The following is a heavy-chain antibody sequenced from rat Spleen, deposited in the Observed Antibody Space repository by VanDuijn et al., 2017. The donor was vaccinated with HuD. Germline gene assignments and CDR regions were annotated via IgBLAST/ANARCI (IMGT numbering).Heavy chain of an antibody. V-gene: IGHV5-27*01. J-gene: IGHJ2*01. Sequence: EVQLVESGGGLVQPGRSLKLSCAASGFTFSNYYMAWVRQAPTKGLEWVAYISTGGGSTYYRDSVKGRFTSSRDNAKSTLYLQMDSLRSEDTATYYCTTDFRDYGGSTFDYWGQVVMVTVSS. CDR3: TTDFRDYGGSTFDY. CDR1: GFTFSNYY. CDR2: ISTGGGST. D-gene: IGHD1-11*01.